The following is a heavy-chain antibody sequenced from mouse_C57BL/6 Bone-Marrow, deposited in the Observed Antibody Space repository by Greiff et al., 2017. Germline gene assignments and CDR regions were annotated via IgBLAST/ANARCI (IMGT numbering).Heavy chain of an antibody. Sequence: VHVKQSGPELVKPGASVKISCKASGYSFTGYYMNWVKQSPEKSLEWIGEINPSTGGTTYNQKFKAKATLTVDKSSSTAYMQLKSLTSEDSAVYYCARDNFDYWGQGTTLTVSS. CDR3: ARDNFDY. CDR1: GYSFTGYY. J-gene: IGHJ2*01. CDR2: INPSTGGT. V-gene: IGHV1-42*01.